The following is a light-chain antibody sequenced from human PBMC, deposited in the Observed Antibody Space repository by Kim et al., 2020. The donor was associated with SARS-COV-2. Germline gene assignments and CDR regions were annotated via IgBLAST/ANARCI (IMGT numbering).Light chain of an antibody. CDR1: QNIRSG. J-gene: IGKJ2*01. V-gene: IGKV1D-16*01. CDR2: DVS. Sequence: ASIGDRVTITCRASQNIRSGLAWFQQKSEKAPKSLIYDVSTLQSGVPSRFSGSGSGTEFTLTISSLQPEDFATYHCQQYASYPYTFGPGTKLEIK. CDR3: QQYASYPYT.